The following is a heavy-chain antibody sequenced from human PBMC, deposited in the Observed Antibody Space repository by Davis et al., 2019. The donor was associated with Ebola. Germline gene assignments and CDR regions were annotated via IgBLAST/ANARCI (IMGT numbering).Heavy chain of an antibody. Sequence: MPSETLSLTCTVSGGSISSSSYYWGWIRQPPGKGLEWIGSIYYSGSTYYNPSLKSRVTISVDTSKNQFSLKLSSVTAADTAVYYCARQTSSGWDLYYYYGMDVWGQGTTVTVSS. CDR1: GGSISSSSYY. J-gene: IGHJ6*02. CDR3: ARQTSSGWDLYYYYGMDV. V-gene: IGHV4-39*01. D-gene: IGHD6-19*01. CDR2: IYYSGST.